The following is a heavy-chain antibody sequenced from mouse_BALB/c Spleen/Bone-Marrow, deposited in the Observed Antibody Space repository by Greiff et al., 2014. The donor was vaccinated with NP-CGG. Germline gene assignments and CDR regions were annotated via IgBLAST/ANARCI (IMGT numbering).Heavy chain of an antibody. CDR3: ARMDRSSYAMDY. D-gene: IGHD2-14*01. CDR2: IWSGGST. CDR1: GFSLTSYG. Sequence: VQLQESGPGLVQPSQSLSITCTVSGFSLTSYGVHWVRQSPGKGLEWLGVIWSGGSTDYNAAFKSRLSISKDNSKSQVFFKMNSLQPNDTAIYYCARMDRSSYAMDYWGQGTSVTVSP. J-gene: IGHJ4*01. V-gene: IGHV2-2*02.